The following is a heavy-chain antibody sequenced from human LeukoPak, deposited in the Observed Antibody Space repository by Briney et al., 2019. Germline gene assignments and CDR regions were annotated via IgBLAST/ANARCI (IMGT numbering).Heavy chain of an antibody. CDR2: ISNSGTST. D-gene: IGHD4-17*01. J-gene: IGHJ6*02. V-gene: IGHV3-23*01. CDR3: AKDEVSGDYGKVYYYYGMDV. Sequence: PGGSLRLSCAASGFTFSSYAMSWVRQAPGKGLEWVSVISNSGTSTYYVDSVKGRFTISRDNSKNTLYLQMNSLRAEDTAVYYCAKDEVSGDYGKVYYYYGMDVWGQGTTVTVSS. CDR1: GFTFSSYA.